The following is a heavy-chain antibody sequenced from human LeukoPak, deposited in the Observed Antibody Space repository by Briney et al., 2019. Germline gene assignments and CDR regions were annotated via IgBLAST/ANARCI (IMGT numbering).Heavy chain of an antibody. D-gene: IGHD3-10*01. CDR1: GGSISGYY. Sequence: PSETLSLTCTVSGGSISGYYCSWIRQPPGKGLEWIAYIYSSGSTNYNPSLKSRVTISVDTSKNQFSLRLISVTAADTAVYYCARDRHGSGSAHSFDPWGQGILVTVSS. J-gene: IGHJ5*02. CDR3: ARDRHGSGSAHSFDP. CDR2: IYSSGST. V-gene: IGHV4-59*01.